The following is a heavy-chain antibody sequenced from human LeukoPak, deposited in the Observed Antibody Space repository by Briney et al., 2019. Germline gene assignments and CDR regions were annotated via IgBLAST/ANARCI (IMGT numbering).Heavy chain of an antibody. D-gene: IGHD3-22*01. V-gene: IGHV4-39*01. CDR3: ASKRSGYYSGFFDY. CDR2: IYYSGST. Sequence: TSETLSLTCTVSGGSISSSDYYWGWIRQPPGRGLEWIGGIYYSGSTYYSPSLKSRVTISVDTSKNQFSLKLSSLTAADTAVYYCASKRSGYYSGFFDYWGQGTLVTVSS. CDR1: GGSISSSDYY. J-gene: IGHJ4*02.